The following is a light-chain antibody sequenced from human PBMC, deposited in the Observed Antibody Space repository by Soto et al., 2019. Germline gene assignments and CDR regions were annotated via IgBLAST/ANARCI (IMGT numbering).Light chain of an antibody. CDR2: DAS. Sequence: DIQMTPSPSTLSASVGDRVTITCRASQSTSSWLAWYQQKPGKAPKLLIYDASSLESGVPSRFSGSGSGTEFTLTISSLQPDDFATYYCQQYNSYSWTFGQGTKVDIK. CDR3: QQYNSYSWT. J-gene: IGKJ1*01. CDR1: QSTSSW. V-gene: IGKV1-5*01.